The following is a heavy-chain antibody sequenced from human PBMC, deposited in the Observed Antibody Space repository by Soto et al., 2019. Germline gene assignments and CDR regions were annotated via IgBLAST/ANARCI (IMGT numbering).Heavy chain of an antibody. V-gene: IGHV1-8*01. D-gene: IGHD3-22*01. CDR1: GYTFTSYD. J-gene: IGHJ4*02. Sequence: ASVKVSCKASGYTFTSYDINWVRRATGQGLEWMGWMNPNSGNTGYAQKFQGRVTMTRSTSISTAYMELSSLRSEDTAVYYCARGGYYYDSSAYYRPFDYWGQGTLVTVSS. CDR3: ARGGYYYDSSAYYRPFDY. CDR2: MNPNSGNT.